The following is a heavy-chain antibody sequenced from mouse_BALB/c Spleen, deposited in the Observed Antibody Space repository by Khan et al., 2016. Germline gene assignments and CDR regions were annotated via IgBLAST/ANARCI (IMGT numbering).Heavy chain of an antibody. D-gene: IGHD1-2*01. CDR2: ISHSGDS. CDR3: ATWDYYGSAFAY. CDR1: GDSITSGH. J-gene: IGHJ3*01. V-gene: IGHV3-8*02. Sequence: EVQLQESGPSLAKPSQTLSLTCSVTGDSITSGHWNWIRKFPGNKFDFMGYISHSGDSYYNPSLKSRISITRDTSKNQYYLQLNSVTTEATATYYCATWDYYGSAFAYWGQVTLVTGSA.